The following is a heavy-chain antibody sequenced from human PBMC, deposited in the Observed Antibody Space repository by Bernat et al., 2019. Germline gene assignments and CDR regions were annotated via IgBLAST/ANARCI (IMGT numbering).Heavy chain of an antibody. Sequence: VQLVESGGGLVQPGGSRRLSCAASGFTFSSHWMSWVRQAPGKGLEWVANIKEDGSEESYVDSVRGRFTISRDNAKNSLYLQMNSLRAEDTAVYYCTRYDYWGQGTLVTVSS. J-gene: IGHJ4*02. V-gene: IGHV3-7*01. CDR1: GFTFSSHW. CDR2: IKEDGSEE. CDR3: TRYDY.